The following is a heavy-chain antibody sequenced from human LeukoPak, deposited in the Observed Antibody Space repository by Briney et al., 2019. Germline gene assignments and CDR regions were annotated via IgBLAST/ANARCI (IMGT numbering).Heavy chain of an antibody. D-gene: IGHD3-10*01. J-gene: IGHJ5*02. CDR1: GYTFTYFD. V-gene: IGHV1-2*06. CDR2: INPNSGDT. Sequence: ASVKVSCKASGYTFTYFDLHWVRQAPGQGLEWMGRINPNSGDTNYAQKFQGRVTMTRGTSISTAYMELNRVRSDDTAVYYCASFEVGAWGQGTLVTVSS. CDR3: ASFEVGA.